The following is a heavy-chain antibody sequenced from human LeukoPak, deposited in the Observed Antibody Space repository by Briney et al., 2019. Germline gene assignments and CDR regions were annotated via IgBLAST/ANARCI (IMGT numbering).Heavy chain of an antibody. CDR3: ARPPYSSSWDPGWFDP. CDR1: GFTFSDYY. V-gene: IGHV3-11*06. CDR2: ISSSSDYT. Sequence: KTGGSLRLSCVAPGFTFSDYYMSWIRQAPGKGLEWVSYISSSSDYTNYADSVRGRFTISRDNAKNSLYLQMNSLRAEDTAVYYCARPPYSSSWDPGWFDPWGQGTLITVSS. J-gene: IGHJ5*02. D-gene: IGHD6-13*01.